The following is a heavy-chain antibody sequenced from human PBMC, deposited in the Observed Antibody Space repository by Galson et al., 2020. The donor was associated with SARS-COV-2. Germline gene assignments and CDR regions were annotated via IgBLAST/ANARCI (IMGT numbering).Heavy chain of an antibody. CDR1: GDYISSHY. CDR3: ARDSSGWYQFDY. V-gene: IGHV4-59*11. Sequence: SETLSLTCTVTGDYISSHYWNWIRQPPGKGLEWIGYIHHIGNTHYNPSLKSRVTMSVDTSKNQFSLRLSSVTAADTAVYYCARDSSGWYQFDYWGQGTPVTVSS. CDR2: IHHIGNT. D-gene: IGHD6-19*01. J-gene: IGHJ4*02.